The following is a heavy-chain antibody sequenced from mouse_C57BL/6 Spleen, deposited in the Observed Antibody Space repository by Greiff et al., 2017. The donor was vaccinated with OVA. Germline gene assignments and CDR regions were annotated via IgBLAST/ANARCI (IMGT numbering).Heavy chain of an antibody. CDR1: GYTFTDYY. Sequence: QVQLQQSGAELVRPGASVKLSCKASGYTFTDYYINWVKQRPGQGLEWIARIYPGSGNTYYNEKFKGKATLTAEKSSSTAYLQLSSLTSEDAAVYFCARFTTVPYFDYGGQGTTPTVSS. CDR2: IYPGSGNT. J-gene: IGHJ2*01. D-gene: IGHD1-1*01. CDR3: ARFTTVPYFDY. V-gene: IGHV1-76*01.